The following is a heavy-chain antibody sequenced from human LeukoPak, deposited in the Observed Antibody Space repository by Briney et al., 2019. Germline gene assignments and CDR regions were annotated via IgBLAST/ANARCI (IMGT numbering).Heavy chain of an antibody. D-gene: IGHD3-22*01. Sequence: GGPLKTSVKGSGYRFTSYWIGWVGQLPGKGLGGMGIIYPGDSDNRYSPSFQGQVTISAEKSISTAYLQWSSLKASDTAMYYCARSSSGYSSPDYWGQGTLVTVSS. CDR2: IYPGDSDN. CDR1: GYRFTSYW. J-gene: IGHJ4*02. V-gene: IGHV5-51*01. CDR3: ARSSSGYSSPDY.